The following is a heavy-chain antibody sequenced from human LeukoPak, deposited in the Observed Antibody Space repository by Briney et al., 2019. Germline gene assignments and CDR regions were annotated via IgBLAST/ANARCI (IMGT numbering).Heavy chain of an antibody. J-gene: IGHJ4*02. CDR3: ANWGVLRYFDWFN. CDR1: GFTFSSYG. V-gene: IGHV3-23*01. CDR2: ISGSGGST. D-gene: IGHD3-9*01. Sequence: GGSPRLSCAASGFTFSSYGMSWVRQAPGKGLEWVSAISGSGGSTYYADSVKGRFTISRDNSKNTLYLQMNSLRAEDTAVYYCANWGVLRYFDWFNWGQGTLVTVSS.